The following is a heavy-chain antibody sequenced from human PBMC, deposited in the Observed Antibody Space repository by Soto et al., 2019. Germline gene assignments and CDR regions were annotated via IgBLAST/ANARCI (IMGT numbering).Heavy chain of an antibody. CDR3: AKDEGTSSTVFDY. Sequence: GGSLRLSCVASGFTFKAYAMGWVRQAPGKGLEWVSSITATNGNTYYADSVRGRFTISRDNSRNSLFLQMNGLRSEDSALYYCAKDEGTSSTVFDYWGQGTLVTVSS. D-gene: IGHD4-4*01. V-gene: IGHV3-23*01. J-gene: IGHJ4*02. CDR1: GFTFKAYA. CDR2: ITATNGNT.